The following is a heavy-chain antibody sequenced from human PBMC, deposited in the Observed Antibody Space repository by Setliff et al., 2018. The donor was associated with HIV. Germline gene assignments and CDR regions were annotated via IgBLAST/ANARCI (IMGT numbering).Heavy chain of an antibody. J-gene: IGHJ4*02. CDR2: ISWDGGTT. D-gene: IGHD3-22*01. CDR1: GFTFDDYA. CDR3: AKGGYDSSGGYDSSGYSFTY. Sequence: PGGSLRLSCAASGFTFDDYAMHWVRQAPGKGLEWVSLISWDGGTTKYADSVKGRFTIFRDNNKNSVFLQMNSLRREDTALYYCAKGGYDSSGGYDSSGYSFTYWGQGTLVTVSS. V-gene: IGHV3-43D*03.